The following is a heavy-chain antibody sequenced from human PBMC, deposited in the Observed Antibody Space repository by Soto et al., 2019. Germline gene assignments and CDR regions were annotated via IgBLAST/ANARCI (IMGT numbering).Heavy chain of an antibody. D-gene: IGHD2-2*01. CDR1: GCTFAGFA. CDR3: GPEHRRAPLLSSFDY. CDR2: LSWKSGSL. Sequence: GGSLRLSCAVSGCTFAGFAFHWVRQFPGKGLEWVSGLSWKSGSLGYADSVRGRFTISSDYAKRSLYLQMYSLRLEDTALYYFGPEHRRAPLLSSFDYWYPGALVAVSS. J-gene: IGHJ4*02. V-gene: IGHV3-9*01.